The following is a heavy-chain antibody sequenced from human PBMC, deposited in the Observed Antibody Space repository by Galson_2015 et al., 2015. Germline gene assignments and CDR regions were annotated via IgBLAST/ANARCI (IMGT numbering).Heavy chain of an antibody. V-gene: IGHV5-51*01. D-gene: IGHD6-6*01. CDR1: GYSFTSYW. CDR3: ARLPSIGVLARYYFDN. J-gene: IGHJ4*02. CDR2: IYPGDSDT. Sequence: QSGAEVKKPGESLTISCKGSGYSFTSYWIGWVRQMPGKGLECMGIIYPGDSDTIYSPSFQGQVTISADKSISTAYLQWGSLTATDPAMYYCARLPSIGVLARYYFDNWGQGTLVTVSS.